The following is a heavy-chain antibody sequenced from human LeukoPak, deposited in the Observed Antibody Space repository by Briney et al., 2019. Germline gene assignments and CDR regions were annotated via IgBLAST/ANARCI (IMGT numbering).Heavy chain of an antibody. V-gene: IGHV4-39*07. Sequence: SETLSLTCTVSGGSISSSSYYWGWIRQPPGKGLEWIGSIYYSGSTYYNPSLKSRVTISVDTSKNQFSLKLSSVTAADTAVYYCARVGYDSSGYYDAFDIWGQGTMVTVSS. CDR3: ARVGYDSSGYYDAFDI. CDR2: IYYSGST. J-gene: IGHJ3*02. CDR1: GGSISSSSYY. D-gene: IGHD3-22*01.